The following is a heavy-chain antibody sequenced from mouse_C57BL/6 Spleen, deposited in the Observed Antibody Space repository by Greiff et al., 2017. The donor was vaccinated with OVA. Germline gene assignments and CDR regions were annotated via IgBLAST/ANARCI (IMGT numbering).Heavy chain of an antibody. Sequence: DVQLVESVAELVRPGASVKLSCTASGFNIKNTYMHWVKQRPEQGLEWIGRIDPANGNTKYAPKFQGKATITADTSSNTAYLQLSSLTSEDTAIYYCAPYDYDGAWFAYWGQGTLVTVSA. V-gene: IGHV14-3*01. J-gene: IGHJ3*01. CDR1: GFNIKNTY. CDR3: APYDYDGAWFAY. CDR2: IDPANGNT. D-gene: IGHD2-4*01.